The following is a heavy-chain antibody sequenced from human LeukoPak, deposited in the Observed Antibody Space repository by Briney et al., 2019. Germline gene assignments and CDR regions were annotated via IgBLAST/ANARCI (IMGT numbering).Heavy chain of an antibody. D-gene: IGHD1-26*01. CDR2: INHSGST. Sequence: ETLSLTCAVYGGSFSGYYWSWIRQPPGKGLEWIGEINHSGSTNYNPSLKSRVTISVDTSKNQFSLKLSSVTAADTAVYYCARRNGIFTRLFDYWGQGTLVTVSS. CDR3: ARRNGIFTRLFDY. J-gene: IGHJ4*02. CDR1: GGSFSGYY. V-gene: IGHV4-34*01.